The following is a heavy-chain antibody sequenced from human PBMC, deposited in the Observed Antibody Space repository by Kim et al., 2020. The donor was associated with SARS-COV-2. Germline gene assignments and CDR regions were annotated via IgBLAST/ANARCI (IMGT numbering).Heavy chain of an antibody. V-gene: IGHV3-43*01. Sequence: GGSLRLSCAASGFTFDDYTMHWVRQAPGKGLEWVSLISWDGGSTYYADSVKGRFTISRDNSKNSLYLQMNSLRTEDTALYYCAKGQEDYYGSGSYLDYWGQGTLVTVSS. CDR2: ISWDGGST. CDR3: AKGQEDYYGSGSYLDY. D-gene: IGHD3-10*01. CDR1: GFTFDDYT. J-gene: IGHJ4*02.